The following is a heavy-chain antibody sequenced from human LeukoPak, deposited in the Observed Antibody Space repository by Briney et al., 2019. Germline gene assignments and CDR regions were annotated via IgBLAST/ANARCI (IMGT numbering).Heavy chain of an antibody. Sequence: SETLSLTCAVYGGSFSGYYWSWIRQPPGKGLEWIGEINHSGSTNYNPSLKSRVTISVDTSKNQFSLKLSSVTAADTAVYYCARTEMANDAFDIWGQGTMVTVSS. CDR3: ARTEMANDAFDI. CDR1: GGSFSGYY. J-gene: IGHJ3*02. D-gene: IGHD5-24*01. CDR2: INHSGST. V-gene: IGHV4-34*01.